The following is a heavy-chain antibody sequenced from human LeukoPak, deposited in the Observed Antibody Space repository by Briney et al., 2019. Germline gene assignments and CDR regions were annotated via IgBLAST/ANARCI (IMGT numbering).Heavy chain of an antibody. V-gene: IGHV3-21*01. CDR3: ARDSGSGWYD. J-gene: IGHJ4*02. D-gene: IGHD6-19*01. CDR2: ISSSSSSI. CDR1: GFTFTTYT. Sequence: GGSLRLSCAAFGFTFTTYTMNWVRQAPGKGLEWVSSISSSSSSIYYADSVRGRLTISRDNAKNSLNLQMNSLRAEDTAVYYCARDSGSGWYDWGQGSLFTFS.